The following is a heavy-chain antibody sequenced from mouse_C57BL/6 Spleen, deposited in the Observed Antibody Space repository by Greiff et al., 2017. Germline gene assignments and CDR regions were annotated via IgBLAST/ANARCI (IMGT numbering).Heavy chain of an antibody. CDR3: DRESRRGSLDY. J-gene: IGHJ2*01. V-gene: IGHV1-4*01. Sequence: QVQLQQSGAELARPGASVKMSCKASGYTFTSYTMHWVKQRPGQGLEWIGYINPSSGYTKYNQKFKDKATLTADTSSSTAYMQLSSLTSEDSAVYYGDRESRRGSLDYWGQGTTLTVSS. CDR2: INPSSGYT. CDR1: GYTFTSYT.